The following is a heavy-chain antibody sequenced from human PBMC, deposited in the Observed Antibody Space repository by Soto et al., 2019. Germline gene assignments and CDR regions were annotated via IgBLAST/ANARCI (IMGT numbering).Heavy chain of an antibody. CDR1: GYTFSSYG. CDR2: ISVYNGHT. V-gene: IGHV1-18*01. D-gene: IGHD4-17*01. CDR3: ARCDFGDYVAPLDH. Sequence: QVHLMQSGAEVKSPGASVRVSCKASGYTFSSYGVSWVRQAPGQGLEFMGWISVYNGHTNYAQKFQGRVTMTTDTSTSTAYMELRSLRSADTAVYFCARCDFGDYVAPLDHWGQGTLVTVSA. J-gene: IGHJ4*02.